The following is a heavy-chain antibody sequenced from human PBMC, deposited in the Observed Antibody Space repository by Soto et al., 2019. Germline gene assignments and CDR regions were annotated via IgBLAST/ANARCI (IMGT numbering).Heavy chain of an antibody. D-gene: IGHD1-26*01. CDR3: ARDPVSVLYSGSSHFDY. Sequence: ASVKVSCKASGYTFTSYGISWVRQAPGQGLEWMGWISAYNGNTNYAQKLQGRVTMTTDTSTSTAYMGLRSLRSDDTAVYYCARDPVSVLYSGSSHFDYWGQGTLVTVSS. V-gene: IGHV1-18*04. CDR1: GYTFTSYG. J-gene: IGHJ4*02. CDR2: ISAYNGNT.